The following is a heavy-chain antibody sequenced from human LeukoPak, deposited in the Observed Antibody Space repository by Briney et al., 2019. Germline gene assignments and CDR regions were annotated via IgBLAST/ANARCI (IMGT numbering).Heavy chain of an antibody. J-gene: IGHJ4*02. V-gene: IGHV4-59*08. CDR2: IFYSENT. CDR3: ARRSGGGDYYFDY. Sequence: SETLSLTCSVSGGSISSYYWSWFRQPPGKGLEWIGYIFYSENTKYNPSLKSRVTISLDTSKNQFSLRLSSVTAADTAVYHCARRSGGGDYYFDYWGQGTLVTVSS. CDR1: GGSISSYY. D-gene: IGHD3-16*01.